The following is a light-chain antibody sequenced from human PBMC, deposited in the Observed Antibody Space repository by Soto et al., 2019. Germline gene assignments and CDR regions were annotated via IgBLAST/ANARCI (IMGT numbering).Light chain of an antibody. CDR2: GAS. Sequence: EIVLTQSPGTLSLSPGERAALSCRASQSVNNDYLAWYHQKPGRAPRLVIYGASKRATGIPDRFSGSGSGTDFTLTISRLEPEECAVYYCQQYGSSPWTFGHGANVEIK. CDR1: QSVNNDY. CDR3: QQYGSSPWT. J-gene: IGKJ1*01. V-gene: IGKV3-20*01.